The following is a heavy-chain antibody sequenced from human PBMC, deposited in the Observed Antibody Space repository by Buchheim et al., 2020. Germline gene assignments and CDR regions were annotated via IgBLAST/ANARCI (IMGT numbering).Heavy chain of an antibody. J-gene: IGHJ4*02. D-gene: IGHD1-26*01. CDR1: GFTFSSYA. V-gene: IGHV3-30-3*01. CDR3: ARDYVGEWELQPYFDY. CDR2: ISYDGSNK. Sequence: QVQLVESGGGVVQPGRSLRLSCAASGFTFSSYAMHWVRQAPGKGLEWVAVISYDGSNKYYADSVTGRFTISRDNSKNTLYLQMNSLRAEDTAVYYCARDYVGEWELQPYFDYWGQGTL.